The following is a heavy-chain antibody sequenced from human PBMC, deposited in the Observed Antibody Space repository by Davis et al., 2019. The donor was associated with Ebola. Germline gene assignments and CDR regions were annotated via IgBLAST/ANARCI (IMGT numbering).Heavy chain of an antibody. D-gene: IGHD1-26*01. V-gene: IGHV3-30*18. CDR1: GFTFSSYG. Sequence: GESLKISCAASGFTFSSYGMHWVRQAPGKGLEWVAVISYDGSNKYYADSVKGRFTISRDNSKNTLYLQMSSLRAEDTAAYYCAKDGFTSGSYYGFDYWGQGTLVTVSS. CDR3: AKDGFTSGSYYGFDY. CDR2: ISYDGSNK. J-gene: IGHJ4*02.